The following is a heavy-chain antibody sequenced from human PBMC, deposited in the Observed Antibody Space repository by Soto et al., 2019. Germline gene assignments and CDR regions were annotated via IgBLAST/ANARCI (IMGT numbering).Heavy chain of an antibody. D-gene: IGHD3-10*01. CDR2: ISDSGGTT. CDR1: GFTFSRNA. V-gene: IGHV3-23*01. J-gene: IGHJ4*02. CDR3: AKDDHGSGSYYRGPLDY. Sequence: GGSLRLSCAATGFTFSRNAMSWVRQAPGKGLEWVSAISDSGGTTYYADSVKGRFTISRDNSKNTLYVQMNSLRAEDTAVYYCAKDDHGSGSYYRGPLDYWGQGTLVTVSS.